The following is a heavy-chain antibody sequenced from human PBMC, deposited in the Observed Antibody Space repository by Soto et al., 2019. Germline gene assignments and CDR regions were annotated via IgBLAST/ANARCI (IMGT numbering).Heavy chain of an antibody. V-gene: IGHV3-30*18. J-gene: IGHJ4*02. Sequence: QVQLVESGGGVVQPGRSLRLPCAASGFTFSSYGIHWVRQAPGKGLEWVAVISYDGSNKYYADSAKGRFTISRDNSKNTLYLQMNTLRVEDTAVYYCAKANGYSYGSAVDYWGQGTLVTVSS. CDR2: ISYDGSNK. CDR3: AKANGYSYGSAVDY. D-gene: IGHD5-18*01. CDR1: GFTFSSYG.